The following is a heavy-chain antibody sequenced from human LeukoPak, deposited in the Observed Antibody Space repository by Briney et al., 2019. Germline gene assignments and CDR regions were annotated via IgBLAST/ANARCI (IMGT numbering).Heavy chain of an antibody. CDR2: INPNSGGT. D-gene: IGHD6-13*01. J-gene: IGHJ5*02. CDR1: GYTFSSYY. Sequence: GASVKVSCKASGYTFSSYYMHWVRQAPGQGLEWMGWINPNSGGTNYAQKFQGRVIMTRDTSISTAYMELSRLRSDDTAVYYCAREWGSSSWFNWFDHWGQGTLVTVSS. CDR3: AREWGSSSWFNWFDH. V-gene: IGHV1-2*02.